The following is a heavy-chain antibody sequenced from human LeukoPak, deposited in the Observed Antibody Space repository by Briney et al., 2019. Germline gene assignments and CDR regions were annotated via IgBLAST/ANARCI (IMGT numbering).Heavy chain of an antibody. CDR3: ARTGAVAAQKRSYFDY. CDR1: GGSISSYY. CDR2: IYYSGST. D-gene: IGHD6-19*01. J-gene: IGHJ4*02. Sequence: SETLSLTCTVSGGSISSYYWSWLRQPPGKGLEWFGYIYYSGSTYYNPSLKSRVTISVDTSNNQFSLKLSSVTAADTAVYYCARTGAVAAQKRSYFDYWGQGTLVTASS. V-gene: IGHV4-59*12.